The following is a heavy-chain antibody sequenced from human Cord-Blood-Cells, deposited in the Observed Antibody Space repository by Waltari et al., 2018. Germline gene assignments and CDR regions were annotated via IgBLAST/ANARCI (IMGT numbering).Heavy chain of an antibody. V-gene: IGHV1-69*01. CDR3: ARSRYLWFGELLNFDY. CDR2: IIPIFGTA. Sequence: QVQLVQSGAEVKKPGSSVKVSCKASGGTFSSYAISWVRQAPGQGLEWMGGIIPIFGTANYAQKFQGRVTITADESTSTAFMELSSLRSEDTAVYYCARSRYLWFGELLNFDYWGQGTLVTVSS. CDR1: GGTFSSYA. D-gene: IGHD3-10*01. J-gene: IGHJ4*02.